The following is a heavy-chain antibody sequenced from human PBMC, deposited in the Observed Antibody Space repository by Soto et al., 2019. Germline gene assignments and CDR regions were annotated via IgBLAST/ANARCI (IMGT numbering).Heavy chain of an antibody. CDR3: ARVTIYYDSSGYYNYGTFDV. CDR2: TYHNGSA. D-gene: IGHD3-22*01. CDR1: CGTVSSACYT. V-gene: IGHV4-30-2*01. Sequence: TWSLPFDVSCGTVSSACYTWSWNKKPPGKVLEWIGYTYHNGSAYYIPSLKSRVTISLDRSNDHFSLKLRSVTAADTAVYYCARVTIYYDSSGYYNYGTFDVWGQGTRVTVSS. J-gene: IGHJ3*01.